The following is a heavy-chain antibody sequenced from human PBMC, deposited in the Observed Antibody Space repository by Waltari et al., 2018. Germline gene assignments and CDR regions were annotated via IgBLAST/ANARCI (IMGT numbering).Heavy chain of an antibody. CDR2: ISYTGAT. J-gene: IGHJ3*01. V-gene: IGHV4-39*01. CDR3: ATYIGASVGTAAFDV. D-gene: IGHD5-12*01. Sequence: QLQLQESGPGLLQPSETLALPCTVAGGPITSNRHYWGWIRQPPGQGLEWIGTISYTGATYSSPSLKSRVAISRDTSKNQLSLTLGSVTAADTALYYCATYIGASVGTAAFDVWGQGTMVTVSS. CDR1: GGPITSNRHY.